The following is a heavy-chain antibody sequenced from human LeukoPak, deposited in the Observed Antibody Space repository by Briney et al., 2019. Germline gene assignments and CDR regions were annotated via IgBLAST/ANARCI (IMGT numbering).Heavy chain of an antibody. CDR1: GGSFSGYY. Sequence: SETLSLTCAVYGGSFSGYYWSWIRQPPGKGLEWIGEINHSGSTNYNPSLKSRVTISVDTSKNQFSLKLSSVTAADTAVYYCARMASDYSYGCFRDYWGQGTLVTVSS. J-gene: IGHJ4*02. V-gene: IGHV4-34*01. CDR2: INHSGST. CDR3: ARMASDYSYGCFRDY. D-gene: IGHD5-18*01.